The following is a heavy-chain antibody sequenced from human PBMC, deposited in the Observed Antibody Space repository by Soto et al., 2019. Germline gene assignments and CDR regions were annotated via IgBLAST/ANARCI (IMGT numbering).Heavy chain of an antibody. J-gene: IGHJ6*02. D-gene: IGHD4-4*01. V-gene: IGHV1-69*13. CDR2: IIPIFGTA. CDR1: GGTFSSYA. CDR3: AIPYYSNPFYYYYGMDA. Sequence: SVKVSCKASGGTFSSYAISWVRQAPGQGLEWMGGIIPIFGTANYAQKFQGRVTITADESTSTAYMELSSLRSEDTAVYYCAIPYYSNPFYYYYGMDAWGQGTTVTVSS.